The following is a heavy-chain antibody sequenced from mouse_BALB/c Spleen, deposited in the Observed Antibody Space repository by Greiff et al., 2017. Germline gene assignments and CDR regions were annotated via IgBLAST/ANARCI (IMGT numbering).Heavy chain of an antibody. D-gene: IGHD2-3*01. J-gene: IGHJ2*01. CDR1: GYTFTSYW. V-gene: IGHV1-87*01. CDR2: IYPGDGDT. Sequence: VQLQESGAELARPGASVKLSCKASGYTFTSYWMQWVKQRPGQGLEWIGAIYPGDGDTRYTQKFKGKATLTADKSSSTAYMQLSSLASEDSAVYYCARGDDGYSDYWGQGTTLTVSS. CDR3: ARGDDGYSDY.